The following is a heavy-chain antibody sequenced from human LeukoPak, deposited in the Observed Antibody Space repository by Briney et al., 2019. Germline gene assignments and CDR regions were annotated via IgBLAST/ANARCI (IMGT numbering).Heavy chain of an antibody. CDR2: IYSGGST. J-gene: IGHJ4*02. Sequence: GGSLRLSCAASGFTVSSNYMSWVRQAPGKGLEWVSVIYSGGSTYYADSVKGRFTISGDNSKNTLYLQMNSLRAEDTAVYYCNAYDILTGRAFDYWGQGTLVTVSS. V-gene: IGHV3-53*01. CDR3: NAYDILTGRAFDY. D-gene: IGHD3-9*01. CDR1: GFTVSSNY.